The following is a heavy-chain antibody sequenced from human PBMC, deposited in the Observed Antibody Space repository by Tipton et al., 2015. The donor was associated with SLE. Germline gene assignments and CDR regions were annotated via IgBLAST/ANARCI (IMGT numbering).Heavy chain of an antibody. V-gene: IGHV4-39*07. CDR3: ASSNGYSSSWYGPYNWFDP. J-gene: IGHJ5*02. Sequence: GLVKPSETLSLTCTVSGGSISSSSYYWGWIRQPPGKGLEWIGSIYYSGSTYYNPSLKSRVTISVDTSKNQFSLKLSSVTAADTAVYYCASSNGYSSSWYGPYNWFDPWGQGTLVTVSS. CDR2: IYYSGST. D-gene: IGHD6-13*01. CDR1: GGSISSSSYY.